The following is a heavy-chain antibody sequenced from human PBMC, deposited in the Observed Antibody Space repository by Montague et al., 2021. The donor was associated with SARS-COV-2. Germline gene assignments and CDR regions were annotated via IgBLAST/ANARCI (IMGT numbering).Heavy chain of an antibody. CDR1: GFTFSSYS. V-gene: IGHV3-48*04. Sequence: SLRLSCAASGFTFSSYSVHWVRQAPGKGLEWISYISSSTNIIYYADSVKGRFTISRDNARNSLYLQINSLRVDVTAVYYCAKDLVLRAARPDALDVWGQGTVVTVSS. D-gene: IGHD6-6*01. CDR3: AKDLVLRAARPDALDV. CDR2: ISSSTNII. J-gene: IGHJ3*01.